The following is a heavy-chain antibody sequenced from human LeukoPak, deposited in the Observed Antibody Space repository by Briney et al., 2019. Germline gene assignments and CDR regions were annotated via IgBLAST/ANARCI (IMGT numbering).Heavy chain of an antibody. CDR3: AKSGIVAVTGVPTWYFDV. Sequence: GGSLRLPCAASGFTFRNYAVGWVRQAPGKGLEWVSAISGSAGSTYYADSVKGRFTISRENSRNTLYLQMNSLRAEDTAVYYCAKSGIVAVTGVPTWYFDVWGRGTLVTVSS. CDR1: GFTFRNYA. CDR2: ISGSAGST. D-gene: IGHD2-21*02. V-gene: IGHV3-23*01. J-gene: IGHJ2*01.